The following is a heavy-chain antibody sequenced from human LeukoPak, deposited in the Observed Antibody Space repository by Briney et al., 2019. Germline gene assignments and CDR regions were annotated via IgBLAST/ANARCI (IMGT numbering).Heavy chain of an antibody. CDR3: ARVISEEGWESSGWPYYFDY. CDR2: ISGSGGST. Sequence: GGSLRLSCAASGFTFSSYAMSWVRQAPGKGLEWVSAISGSGGSTYYADSVKGRFTISRDNSKNTLYLQMNSLRAEDTAVYYCARVISEEGWESSGWPYYFDYWGQGTLVTVSS. J-gene: IGHJ4*02. D-gene: IGHD6-19*01. V-gene: IGHV3-23*01. CDR1: GFTFSSYA.